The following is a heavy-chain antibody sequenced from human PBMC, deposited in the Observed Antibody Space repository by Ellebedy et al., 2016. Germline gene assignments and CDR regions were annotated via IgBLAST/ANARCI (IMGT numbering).Heavy chain of an antibody. V-gene: IGHV3-23*01. J-gene: IGHJ4*02. CDR3: AKARIGTAWGNYYDY. CDR1: GFTFSSYA. CDR2: ISVSGGTT. D-gene: IGHD3-10*01. Sequence: GESLKISCAASGFTFSSYAMSWVRQAPGKGLEWVSGISVSGGTTYYADSLKGRFTISRDSSKNMLSLQMNSLRADDTAVYYCAKARIGTAWGNYYDYWGQGTLVTVSS.